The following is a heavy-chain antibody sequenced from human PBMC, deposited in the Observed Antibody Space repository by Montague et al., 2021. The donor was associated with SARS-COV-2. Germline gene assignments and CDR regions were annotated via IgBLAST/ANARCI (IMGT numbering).Heavy chain of an antibody. CDR3: ARDFNYYYYYGMDV. CDR2: ISSSSSYI. Sequence: SQSLSCAASGFPFSSYSMNWVRQAPGKGLEWVSSISSSSSYIYYADSVKGRFTISRDNAKNSLHLQMNSLRAEDTAVYYCARDFNYYYYYGMDVWGQGTTVTVSS. J-gene: IGHJ6*02. CDR1: GFPFSSYS. V-gene: IGHV3-21*01.